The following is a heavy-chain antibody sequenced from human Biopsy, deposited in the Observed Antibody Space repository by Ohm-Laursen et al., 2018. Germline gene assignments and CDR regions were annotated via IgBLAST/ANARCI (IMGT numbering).Heavy chain of an antibody. CDR2: ISYTGYT. D-gene: IGHD4-23*01. CDR1: GGSFTGHY. Sequence: SETLSLTCTVSGGSFTGHYWSWIRQPPGKGLEWIGHISYTGYTSYNASLKSRVTISVDTSRNHFSLRLSSLTAADTAVYYCARGSNDFGGLYFPRWGQGTLLPVSS. J-gene: IGHJ4*02. V-gene: IGHV4-59*11. CDR3: ARGSNDFGGLYFPR.